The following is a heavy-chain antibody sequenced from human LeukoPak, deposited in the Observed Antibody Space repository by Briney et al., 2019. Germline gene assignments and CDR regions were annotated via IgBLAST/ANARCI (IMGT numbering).Heavy chain of an antibody. Sequence: SETLSLTCTVSSGSIIRYHWSWIRQSAEKGLEWTGRISTSGSPNYNPSLRSRVSMSADTSKNQVSLQVTSVTAADTAVYYCARGRDTALNYFDLWGRGTLVTVSS. J-gene: IGHJ2*01. CDR3: ARGRDTALNYFDL. D-gene: IGHD5-18*01. CDR1: SGSIIRYH. V-gene: IGHV4-4*07. CDR2: ISTSGSP.